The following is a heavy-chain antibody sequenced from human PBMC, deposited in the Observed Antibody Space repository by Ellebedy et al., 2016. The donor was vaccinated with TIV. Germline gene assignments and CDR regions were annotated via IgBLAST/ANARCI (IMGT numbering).Heavy chain of an antibody. V-gene: IGHV4-39*01. D-gene: IGHD3-16*01. CDR2: FYYRGST. Sequence: MPGGSLRLSCIVSGASISSSSYYWGWIRQPPGKGLEWMGSFYYRGSTYYNPSLKSRVTISVDTPKNQFSLKLSSVTAADTAVFYCARLRMMPAIVDYWGQGTLVAVSS. CDR1: GASISSSSYY. CDR3: ARLRMMPAIVDY. J-gene: IGHJ4*02.